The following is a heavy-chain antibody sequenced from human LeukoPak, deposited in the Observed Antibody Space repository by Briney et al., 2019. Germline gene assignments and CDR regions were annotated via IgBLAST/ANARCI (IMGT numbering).Heavy chain of an antibody. CDR3: ASGGIYYGAAFEL. CDR2: INWNGGSI. J-gene: IGHJ4*02. V-gene: IGHV3-20*04. Sequence: GGSLRLSCAGSGFTFDDYGMSWVRQAPGKGLEWVSGINWNGGSIGYADSVKGRFTISRDNAKNSLYLQMNSLRAEDTAFYYCASGGIYYGAAFELWGQGTLVTVSS. CDR1: GFTFDDYG. D-gene: IGHD1-26*01.